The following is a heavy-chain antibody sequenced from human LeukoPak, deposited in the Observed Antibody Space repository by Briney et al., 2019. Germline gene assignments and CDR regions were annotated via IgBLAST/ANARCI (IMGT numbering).Heavy chain of an antibody. Sequence: PGGSLRLSCAASGFTFDDYAMHWVRQAPGMGLEWVSGISWNSGSIGYADSVKGRFTISRDNVKNSLYLQMNSLRAEDTALYYCAKDIGSIAVAGNPFDYWGQGTLVTVSS. D-gene: IGHD6-19*01. J-gene: IGHJ4*02. CDR3: AKDIGSIAVAGNPFDY. V-gene: IGHV3-9*01. CDR1: GFTFDDYA. CDR2: ISWNSGSI.